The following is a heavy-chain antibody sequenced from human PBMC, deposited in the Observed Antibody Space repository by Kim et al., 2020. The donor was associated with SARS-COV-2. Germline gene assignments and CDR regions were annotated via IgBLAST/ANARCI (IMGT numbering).Heavy chain of an antibody. Sequence: SETLSLTCTVSGGSISSYYWSWIRQPPGKGLEWIGYIYYSGSTNYNPSLKSRVTISVDTSKNQFSLKLSSVTAADTAVYYCASVDYYDSSGLFYWGQGTL. CDR1: GGSISSYY. D-gene: IGHD3-22*01. J-gene: IGHJ4*02. V-gene: IGHV4-59*08. CDR3: ASVDYYDSSGLFY. CDR2: IYYSGST.